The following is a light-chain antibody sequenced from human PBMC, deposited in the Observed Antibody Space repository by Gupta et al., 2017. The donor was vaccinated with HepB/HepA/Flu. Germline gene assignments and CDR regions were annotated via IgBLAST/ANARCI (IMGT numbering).Light chain of an antibody. J-gene: IGKJ2*04. CDR3: QQRSNWPPEVCS. Sequence: EIVLTQSPATLSLSPGERATLSCRASQSVSSYLAWYQQKPGQAPRLLIYDASNRATGIPARFSGSGSGTDFTLTISSLEPEDFAVYYCQQRSNWPPEVCSFGQGTKLEIK. CDR1: QSVSSY. CDR2: DAS. V-gene: IGKV3-11*01.